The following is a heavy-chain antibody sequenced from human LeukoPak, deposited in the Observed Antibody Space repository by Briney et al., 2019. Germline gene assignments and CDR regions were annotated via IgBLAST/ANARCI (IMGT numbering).Heavy chain of an antibody. Sequence: GGSLRLSCVASGFTFGSYAMSWVRQAPGKGLEWVSLISGNGVGTDCADSVKGRFTISRDNSKNTLYLQMNSLRAEDTAVYYCAFRGKVTVTTKGAFDFWGQGTMVTASS. J-gene: IGHJ3*01. CDR3: AFRGKVTVTTKGAFDF. CDR1: GFTFGSYA. CDR2: ISGNGVGT. D-gene: IGHD4-17*01. V-gene: IGHV3-23*01.